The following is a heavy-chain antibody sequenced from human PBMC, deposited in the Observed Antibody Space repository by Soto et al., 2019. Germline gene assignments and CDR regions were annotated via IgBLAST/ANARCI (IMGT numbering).Heavy chain of an antibody. CDR3: ARDDHYYDSSGYSSDWYYYGMDV. CDR1: GYTFTGYY. J-gene: IGHJ6*02. V-gene: IGHV1-2*04. Sequence: GASVKVSCKASGYTFTGYYMHWVRQAPGQGLEWMGWINPNSGGTNYAQKFQGWVTMTRDTSISTAYMELSRLRSDDTAVYYCARDDHYYDSSGYSSDWYYYGMDVWGQGTTVTVSS. CDR2: INPNSGGT. D-gene: IGHD3-22*01.